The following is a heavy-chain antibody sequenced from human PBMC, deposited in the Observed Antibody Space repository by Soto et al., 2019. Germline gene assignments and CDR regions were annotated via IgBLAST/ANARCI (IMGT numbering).Heavy chain of an antibody. CDR1: GGTFSSYA. J-gene: IGHJ5*02. CDR3: ARDRYCSGGSCYWLNWFDP. D-gene: IGHD2-15*01. CDR2: IMPIFGTA. Sequence: ASVKVSCKASGGTFSSYAISWVRQPPGQGLEWMGGIMPIFGTANYAQKFQGRVTITADESTSTAYMELSSLRSEDTAVYYCARDRYCSGGSCYWLNWFDPWGQGTLVTVSS. V-gene: IGHV1-69*13.